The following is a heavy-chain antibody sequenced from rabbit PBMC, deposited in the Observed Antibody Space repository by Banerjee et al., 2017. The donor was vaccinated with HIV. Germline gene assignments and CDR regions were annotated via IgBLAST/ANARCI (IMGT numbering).Heavy chain of an antibody. Sequence: QQQLEESGGGLVKPGGTLTLTCKASGFSFSSGYDMCWVRQAPGKRPEWIACIYGGGGSTYYASWAKGRFTISKTSSTTVTLQMTSLTAADTATYFCARDLAGAIGWNFGLWGPGTLVTVS. CDR3: ARDLAGAIGWNFGL. V-gene: IGHV1S45*01. J-gene: IGHJ6*01. D-gene: IGHD4-1*01. CDR2: IYGGGGST. CDR1: GFSFSSGYD.